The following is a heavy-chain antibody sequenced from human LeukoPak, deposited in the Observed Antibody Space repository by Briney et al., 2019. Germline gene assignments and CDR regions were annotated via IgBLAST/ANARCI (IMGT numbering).Heavy chain of an antibody. J-gene: IGHJ6*03. CDR3: AKDGSVGASNSYYYYMAV. CDR1: GFTFRSYG. Sequence: GGSLRLSCAASGFTFRSYGLHWVRQAPGKGLEWVAFIGYDGSNEYYADSVKVRFTISRDNSRNTLYLQMNSLRVEDTAVFYCAKDGSVGASNSYYYYMAVWGKGTTVTVSS. D-gene: IGHD1-26*01. V-gene: IGHV3-30*02. CDR2: IGYDGSNE.